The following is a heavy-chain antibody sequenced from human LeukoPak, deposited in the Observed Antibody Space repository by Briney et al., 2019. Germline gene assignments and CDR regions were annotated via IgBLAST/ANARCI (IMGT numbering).Heavy chain of an antibody. CDR1: GYTFTGYY. Sequence: ASVKVSCKASGYTFTGYYMHWVRQAPGQGLEWLGWINPNSGGTNYAQTFQGRVTMTRDTSISTAYMELGRLRSDDTAVYYCARDQPNYDFWSGNFDYWGQGTLVTVSS. J-gene: IGHJ4*02. CDR2: INPNSGGT. V-gene: IGHV1-2*02. D-gene: IGHD3-3*01. CDR3: ARDQPNYDFWSGNFDY.